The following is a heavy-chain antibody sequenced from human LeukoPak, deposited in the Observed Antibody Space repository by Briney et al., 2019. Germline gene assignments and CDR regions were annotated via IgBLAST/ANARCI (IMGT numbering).Heavy chain of an antibody. CDR2: IYSDGST. CDR3: ARSDRPDAFDI. V-gene: IGHV3-53*01. Sequence: GGSLRLSCAASGFTVSSNYMSWVRQDPGKGLEWVSIIYSDGSTYYADSVKGRFTISRDNSKNTLYLQMNSLRAEDTAVYYCARSDRPDAFDIWGQGTMVTVSS. D-gene: IGHD1-14*01. J-gene: IGHJ3*02. CDR1: GFTVSSNY.